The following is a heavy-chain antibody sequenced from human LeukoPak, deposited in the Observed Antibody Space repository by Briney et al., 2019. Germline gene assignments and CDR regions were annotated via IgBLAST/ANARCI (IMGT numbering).Heavy chain of an antibody. J-gene: IGHJ4*02. V-gene: IGHV6-1*01. CDR3: ARGYMGTTDY. CDR2: TYYRSKWNK. D-gene: IGHD1-7*01. CDR1: GDSVSSNSAA. Sequence: SQTLSLTCAISGDSVSSNSAAWNWIRQTPSRGLEWLGRTYYRSKWNKNYAASVKSRITINPDTSKNQLSLQLNSVTPEDTAVYYCARGYMGTTDYWGQGTLVIVSS.